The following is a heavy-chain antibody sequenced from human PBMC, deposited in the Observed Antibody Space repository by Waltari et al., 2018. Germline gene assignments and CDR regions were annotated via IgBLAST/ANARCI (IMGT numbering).Heavy chain of an antibody. J-gene: IGHJ6*02. CDR2: IYYSGST. D-gene: IGHD6-6*01. CDR3: ARGGRSSSSGEHGYYYYGMDV. Sequence: QVQLQESGPGLVKPSETLSLTCTVPGGSISSYYWTWIRPPPGKGMEWIGYIYYSGSTNYNPSLKSRVTISVDTSKNQFSLKLSSVTAADTAVYYCARGGRSSSSGEHGYYYYGMDVWGQGTTVTVSS. CDR1: GGSISSYY. V-gene: IGHV4-59*01.